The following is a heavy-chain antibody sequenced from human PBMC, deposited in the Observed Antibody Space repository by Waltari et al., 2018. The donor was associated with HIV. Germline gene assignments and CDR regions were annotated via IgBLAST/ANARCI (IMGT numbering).Heavy chain of an antibody. CDR2: ISDKGSNK. CDR1: GTTFSRYG. V-gene: IGHV3-30*18. CDR3: VKGTRYYDDSSSRYHFDY. Sequence: QGQLVEVWGGVGQPWRSLRPPRSGSGTTFSRYGTPWARQATRKGLEWVAVISDKGSNKYYGDSVKGRFTSSRDNSKNTLHLQMNSLRTEDTAVYYCVKGTRYYDDSSSRYHFDYWGQGTVVTVSS. J-gene: IGHJ4*02. D-gene: IGHD3-22*01.